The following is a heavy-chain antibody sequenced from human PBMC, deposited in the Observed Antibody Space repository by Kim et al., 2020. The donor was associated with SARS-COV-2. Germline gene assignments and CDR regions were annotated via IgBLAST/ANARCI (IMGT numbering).Heavy chain of an antibody. CDR2: INPRGGIT. CDR3: ARGAASSTWEVWFDS. D-gene: IGHD1-26*01. Sequence: ASVKVSCKASGYTFSTHYVHWVRQAHGQGLEWMGIINPRGGITAYAQNFQGRVTLTADTSTNTVHMELTSLTSEDTAVYYCARGAASSTWEVWFDSWGQGTLVTVSS. V-gene: IGHV1-46*01. CDR1: GYTFSTHY. J-gene: IGHJ5*01.